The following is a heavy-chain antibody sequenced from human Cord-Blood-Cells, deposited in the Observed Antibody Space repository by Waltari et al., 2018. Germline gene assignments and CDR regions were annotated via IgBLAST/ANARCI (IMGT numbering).Heavy chain of an antibody. Sequence: QVQLVESGGGVVQPGRSLRLSCAASGFTFSSYGMHWVRQAPGKGLEWVAVIWYDGSNKYYADSVKGRFTISRDNSKNTLYLQMNSLRAEDTAVYYCAREGRIGVAATPAYFDYWGQGTLVTVS. D-gene: IGHD2-15*01. CDR3: AREGRIGVAATPAYFDY. V-gene: IGHV3-33*01. CDR2: IWYDGSNK. J-gene: IGHJ4*02. CDR1: GFTFSSYG.